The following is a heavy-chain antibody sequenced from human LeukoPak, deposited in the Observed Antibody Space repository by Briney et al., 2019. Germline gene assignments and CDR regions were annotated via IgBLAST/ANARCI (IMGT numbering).Heavy chain of an antibody. CDR3: AKRGDRSGYPAYFDY. CDR2: ISYDGRNE. J-gene: IGHJ4*02. Sequence: PGRSLRLSCAASGFSFNNYGMFWVRQAPGKGLEWVAVISYDGRNEYYADSVKGRFTISRDNSKNTLYLQMNSPRVEDTAVYYCAKRGDRSGYPAYFDYWGQGTLVTVSS. D-gene: IGHD3-22*01. CDR1: GFSFNNYG. V-gene: IGHV3-30*18.